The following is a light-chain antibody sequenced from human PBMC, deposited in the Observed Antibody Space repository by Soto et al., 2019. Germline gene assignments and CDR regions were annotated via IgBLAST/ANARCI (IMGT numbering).Light chain of an antibody. Sequence: DIQMTQSPSSLSASVGDRVTITCRASQGIRYALGWYQQKPGTAPKRLIYGASILQNGVPSRFGGSGSGTEFTLTISSLQPEDIATYYCQQASSFPHTFGQGTKLEIK. CDR1: QGIRYA. CDR3: QQASSFPHT. J-gene: IGKJ2*01. CDR2: GAS. V-gene: IGKV1-17*01.